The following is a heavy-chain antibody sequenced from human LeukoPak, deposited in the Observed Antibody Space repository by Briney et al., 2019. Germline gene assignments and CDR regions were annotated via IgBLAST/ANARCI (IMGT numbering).Heavy chain of an antibody. V-gene: IGHV3-53*04. CDR1: RFTVSSNY. D-gene: IGHD2-15*01. J-gene: IGHJ5*02. Sequence: GESLRLSCAASRFTVSSNYMKWVRQAPGKGPEWVSLIYSDGTTYYADSVKGRFTVSRNNSNNTLYLQMNSLRVDDTAVYYCARGYCSGGSCYAFDPWGQGTLVTVSS. CDR2: IYSDGTT. CDR3: ARGYCSGGSCYAFDP.